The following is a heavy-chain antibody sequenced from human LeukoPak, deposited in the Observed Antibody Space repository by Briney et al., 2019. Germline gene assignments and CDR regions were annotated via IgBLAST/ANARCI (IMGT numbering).Heavy chain of an antibody. J-gene: IGHJ4*02. D-gene: IGHD1-26*01. V-gene: IGHV3-21*01. Sequence: GGSLRLSCAASGFTFSSYSMNWVRQAPGKGLEWVSSISSSSSYIYYADSVKGRFIISRDNAKNSLYLQMNSLRAEDTAVYYCAREAGIVGATGDYWGQGTLVTVSS. CDR3: AREAGIVGATGDY. CDR2: ISSSSSYI. CDR1: GFTFSSYS.